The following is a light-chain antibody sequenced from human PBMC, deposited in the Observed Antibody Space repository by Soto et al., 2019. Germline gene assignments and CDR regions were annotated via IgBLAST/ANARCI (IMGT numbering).Light chain of an antibody. J-gene: IGKJ1*01. CDR1: QSVRGY. V-gene: IGKV3-11*01. Sequence: EIVLTQSPATLSLSPGESATLSCRAVQSVRGYMAWYQQKPGQAPRLLIYDASNRATGIPARFSGSGSGTDLTLTISNLEPDDFAVYSWQQRSSWPRTFGQGTKV. CDR2: DAS. CDR3: QQRSSWPRT.